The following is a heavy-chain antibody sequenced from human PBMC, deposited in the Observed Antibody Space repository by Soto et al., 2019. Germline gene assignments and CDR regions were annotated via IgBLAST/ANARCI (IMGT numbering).Heavy chain of an antibody. Sequence: EAELLESGGGLVQPGGSLRLSCAASGFTFSTYAMSWVRQAPGKGLEWVSGISYSGGGTYYADSVKGRFTISRDNFQNTLYLQMDGLRADDTAVYYCAKDQHSSDWYYFDLWGVGTLVTVSS. V-gene: IGHV3-23*01. CDR1: GFTFSTYA. CDR3: AKDQHSSDWYYFDL. CDR2: ISYSGGGT. D-gene: IGHD3-9*01. J-gene: IGHJ4*02.